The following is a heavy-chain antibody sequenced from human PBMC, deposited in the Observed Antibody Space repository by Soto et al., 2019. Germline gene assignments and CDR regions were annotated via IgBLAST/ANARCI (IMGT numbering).Heavy chain of an antibody. J-gene: IGHJ3*02. D-gene: IGHD3-3*01. CDR1: GYPVTAYY. CDR2: INPATGAA. Sequence: QLHLVQSGAVVKKPGASVTVSCSASGYPVTAYYMHWVRQAPGRGLEWMGGINPATGAAKYTQTSQGRFPRTRDTSTSTVFMELSGLTSEDTAVFYCARGGGVGVAGSAAFDMWGQGTLVTVSS. V-gene: IGHV1-2*02. CDR3: ARGGGVGVAGSAAFDM.